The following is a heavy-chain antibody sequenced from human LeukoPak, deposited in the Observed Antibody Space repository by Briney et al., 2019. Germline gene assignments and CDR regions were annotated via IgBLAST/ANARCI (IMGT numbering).Heavy chain of an antibody. CDR2: LSGSSGTI. CDR1: GFTFSSYS. D-gene: IGHD3-16*01. CDR3: ARRSEFGVLYYMDI. Sequence: GGSLRLSCVASGFTFSSYSMNWVRQAPGKGLEWVSYLSGSSGTIYYADSVRGRFTISRGNAKNSLYLQMNSLRAEDTAVYYCARRSEFGVLYYMDIWGKGTTVTVSS. J-gene: IGHJ6*03. V-gene: IGHV3-48*01.